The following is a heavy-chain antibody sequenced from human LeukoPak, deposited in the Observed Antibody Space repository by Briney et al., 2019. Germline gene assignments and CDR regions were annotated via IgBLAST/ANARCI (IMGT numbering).Heavy chain of an antibody. Sequence: GGSLRLSCVASGFTFSSHWMHWVRQAPGKGLVWVSRITSDGTSTTYADSVKGRFTISRDNAKNALYLHMNSLRAEDTAVYFCARAPARLPVHYPYFDSWGQGALVTVSS. CDR3: ARAPARLPVHYPYFDS. D-gene: IGHD6-6*01. J-gene: IGHJ4*02. CDR2: ITSDGTST. V-gene: IGHV3-74*01. CDR1: GFTFSSHW.